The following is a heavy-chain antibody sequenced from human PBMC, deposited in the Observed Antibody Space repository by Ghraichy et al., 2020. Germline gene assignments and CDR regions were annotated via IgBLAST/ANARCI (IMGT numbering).Heavy chain of an antibody. CDR3: ARLEAVEMATMFMDV. J-gene: IGHJ6*03. V-gene: IGHV5-51*01. CDR1: GYSFTSYW. D-gene: IGHD5-24*01. CDR2: IYPGDSDT. Sequence: GESLNISCKGSGYSFTSYWIGWVRQMPGKGLEWMGIIYPGDSDTRYSPSFQGQVTISADKSISTAYLQWSSLKASDTAMYYCARLEAVEMATMFMDVWGKGTTVTVSS.